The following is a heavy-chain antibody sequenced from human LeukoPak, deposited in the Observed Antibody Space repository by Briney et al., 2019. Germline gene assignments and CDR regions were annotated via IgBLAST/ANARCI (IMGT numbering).Heavy chain of an antibody. CDR3: ASLTTVTTFRIDY. D-gene: IGHD4-17*01. Sequence: ASETLSLTCAVYGGSFSGYYWSWLRQPPGKGLEWIGEINHSGSTNYNPSLKSRATISVNTSKTPFFQMLSSVTAADMAVYYCASLTTVTTFRIDYWGQGTLVTVSS. CDR2: INHSGST. V-gene: IGHV4-34*01. CDR1: GGSFSGYY. J-gene: IGHJ4*02.